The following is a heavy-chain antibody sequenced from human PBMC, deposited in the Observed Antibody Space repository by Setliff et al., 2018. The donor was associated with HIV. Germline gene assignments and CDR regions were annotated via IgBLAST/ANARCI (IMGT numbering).Heavy chain of an antibody. D-gene: IGHD6-19*01. CDR2: IKTKTDGGTT. J-gene: IGHJ4*02. V-gene: IGHV3-15*01. CDR1: GFTFSGAW. Sequence: GGSLRLSCAASGFTFSGAWMSWVRQTPGKGLEWVGRIKTKTDGGTTDYAAPVKGRVTISRDDSKNTLYLQMNTLKTEDTAVYYCTTEFARLGYFDYWGQGTPVTVSS. CDR3: TTEFARLGYFDY.